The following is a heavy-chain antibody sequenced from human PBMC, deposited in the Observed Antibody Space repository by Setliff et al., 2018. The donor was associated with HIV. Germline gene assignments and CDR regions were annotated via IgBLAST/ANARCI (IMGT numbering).Heavy chain of an antibody. CDR2: IIPILGIP. D-gene: IGHD2-2*02. J-gene: IGHJ5*02. V-gene: IGHV1-69*04. CDR1: GGAFISHT. Sequence: SVKVSCKASGGAFISHTFTWVRQAPGQGLEWMGRIIPILGIPNYAQNFQGRLTISADRSTRTAYLELSSLRSDDSAVYFCAKEQEIGSYLDPWGQGTLVTVSS. CDR3: AKEQEIGSYLDP.